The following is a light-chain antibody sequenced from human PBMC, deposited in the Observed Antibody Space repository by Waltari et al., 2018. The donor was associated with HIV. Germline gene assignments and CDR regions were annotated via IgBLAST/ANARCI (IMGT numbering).Light chain of an antibody. CDR3: QRYNNT. J-gene: IGKJ2*01. V-gene: IGKV1-5*03. CDR1: QSINDW. CDR2: RAS. Sequence: DIQMTQSPSTLSASVGDRVIISCRASQSINDWVAWYQQKPGKAPNLLIYRASTLESGVPSRFMGSGSGTDFTLTISSLQPEDFATYYCQRYNNTFGQGTKLES.